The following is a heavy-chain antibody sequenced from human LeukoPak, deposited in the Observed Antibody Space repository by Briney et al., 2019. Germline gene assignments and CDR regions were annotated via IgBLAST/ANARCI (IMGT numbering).Heavy chain of an antibody. J-gene: IGHJ5*02. D-gene: IGHD6-13*01. CDR2: ISASGGST. CDR3: ARAQQQLVYSWFDP. CDR1: GFTFSSYA. Sequence: EPGGSLRLSCAASGFTFSSYAMTWVRQTPGKGLEWVSAISASGGSTYYADSVKGRFSISRDNSKNTLYLQMNSLRADDTAVYYCARAQQQLVYSWFDPWGQGTLVTVSS. V-gene: IGHV3-23*01.